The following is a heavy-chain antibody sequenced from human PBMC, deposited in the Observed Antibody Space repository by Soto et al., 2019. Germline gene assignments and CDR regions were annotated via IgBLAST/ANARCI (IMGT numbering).Heavy chain of an antibody. V-gene: IGHV6-1*01. J-gene: IGHJ5*02. D-gene: IGHD6-13*01. CDR3: ARDLAAAGNQRQENLFDP. CDR2: TYYRSKWYN. CDR1: GDSVSSNGAA. Sequence: SQTLSLTCAISGDSVSSNGAAWNWIRQSPSRGLEWLGRTYYRSKWYNDYAVSVKSRITINPDTSKNQFSLQLNSVTPEDTAVYYCARDLAAAGNQRQENLFDPWGQGTLVTVSS.